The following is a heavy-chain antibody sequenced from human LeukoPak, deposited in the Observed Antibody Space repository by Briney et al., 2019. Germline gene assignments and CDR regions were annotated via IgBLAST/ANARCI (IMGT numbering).Heavy chain of an antibody. CDR3: ARTVRRAYDILTGYCDY. D-gene: IGHD3-9*01. V-gene: IGHV3-7*03. Sequence: PGGSLRLSCAASGFTFSDFWVEWFRQAPGKGLEWVANINKDGSDKYYMDSVTGRFSISRDNAKNSLSLQMNSLRAEDTAVYYCARTVRRAYDILTGYCDYWGQGTLVTVSS. CDR1: GFTFSDFW. J-gene: IGHJ4*02. CDR2: INKDGSDK.